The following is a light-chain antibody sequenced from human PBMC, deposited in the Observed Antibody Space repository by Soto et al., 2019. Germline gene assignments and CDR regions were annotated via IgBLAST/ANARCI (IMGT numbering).Light chain of an antibody. J-gene: IGKJ2*01. CDR2: GAS. V-gene: IGKV3-15*01. CDR1: QSVRTS. CDR3: HQYAFWPYT. Sequence: ETVMTQSPDTLSVSPGERATLSCRASQSVRTSLAWYQQKPGQAPRLLIYGASTRATDIPPRFSGSGSGTEFTLAIDSLQSEDFAVYYCHQYAFWPYTFGQGTKVDTK.